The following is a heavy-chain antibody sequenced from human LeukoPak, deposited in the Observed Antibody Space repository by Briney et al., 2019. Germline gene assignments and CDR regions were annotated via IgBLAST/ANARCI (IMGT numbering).Heavy chain of an antibody. CDR2: ISSSSSSTI. CDR3: ARGDSSGYGPDH. V-gene: IGHV3-48*02. CDR1: GFTFSSYR. J-gene: IGHJ5*02. D-gene: IGHD3-22*01. Sequence: GGSLRLSCAASGFTFSSYRMNWVRQAPGKGLEWVSYISSSSSSTIYYADSVKGRFTISRDDAKNSLYLQMNSLRDEDTAVYYCARGDSSGYGPDHWGQGTLVTVSS.